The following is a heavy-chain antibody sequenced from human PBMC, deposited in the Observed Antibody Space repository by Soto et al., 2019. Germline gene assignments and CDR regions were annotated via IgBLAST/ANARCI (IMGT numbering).Heavy chain of an antibody. V-gene: IGHV1-69*01. CDR3: ARQNRDTPMVPFDV. J-gene: IGHJ4*02. Sequence: QAQLVQSGAEVKKPGSSVKVSCLASRGTFNRYAINRVRQAPGHGLEWLGALVPQFGTPNYAQKFQDRVTIVADESTNTTSMELRGLTSDDTAVYYCARQNRDTPMVPFDVWGQGTLVTVSS. CDR2: LVPQFGTP. CDR1: RGTFNRYA. D-gene: IGHD5-18*01.